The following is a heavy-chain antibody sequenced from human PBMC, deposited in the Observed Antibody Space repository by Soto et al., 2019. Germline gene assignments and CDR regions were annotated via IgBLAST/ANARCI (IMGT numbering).Heavy chain of an antibody. CDR2: ISGSGGST. J-gene: IGHJ3*02. CDR1: GFTFSSYA. V-gene: IGHV3-23*01. D-gene: IGHD3-9*01. Sequence: GGSLRLSCAASGFTFSSYAMSWVRQAPGKGLEWVSAISGSGGSTYYADSVKGRFTISRDNSKNTLYLQMNSLRAEDTAVYYCAKEWDRYFDWEMDAFDIWGQGTMVTVSS. CDR3: AKEWDRYFDWEMDAFDI.